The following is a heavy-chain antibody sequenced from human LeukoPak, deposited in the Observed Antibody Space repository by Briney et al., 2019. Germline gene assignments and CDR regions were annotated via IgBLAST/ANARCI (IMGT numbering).Heavy chain of an antibody. Sequence: GGSLRLSCAASGFTFSDYYMSWIRQAPGKGLEWVSYISSSSLYTNFADSVKGRFTISRDNAKNSLYLQMNSLRAEDTAVYYCARVRGSITMVRGVIDNWFDPWGQGTLVTVSS. D-gene: IGHD3-10*01. CDR3: ARVRGSITMVRGVIDNWFDP. V-gene: IGHV3-11*05. J-gene: IGHJ5*02. CDR1: GFTFSDYY. CDR2: ISSSSLYT.